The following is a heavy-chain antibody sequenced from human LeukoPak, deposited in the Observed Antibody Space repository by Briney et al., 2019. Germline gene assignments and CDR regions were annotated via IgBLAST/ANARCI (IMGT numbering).Heavy chain of an antibody. V-gene: IGHV3-48*03. CDR1: GFAFSSYE. J-gene: IGHJ5*02. Sequence: GGSLRLSXVASGFAFSSYEMNWVGQAPGKGLEWVSYISSTGSTIYYADSVKGRFTSSRDNAKNSLYVQMNSLRAEDTAVYYSASLPRGYSVWFDPWGQGTLVTVSS. CDR2: ISSTGSTI. D-gene: IGHD2-15*01. CDR3: ASLPRGYSVWFDP.